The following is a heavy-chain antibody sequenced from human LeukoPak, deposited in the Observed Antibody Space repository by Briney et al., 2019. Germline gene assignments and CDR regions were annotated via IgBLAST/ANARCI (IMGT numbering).Heavy chain of an antibody. CDR1: GGSISSYY. CDR3: ARHVTISGPYDASDI. V-gene: IGHV4-59*08. Sequence: SQTLSLTCAVYGGSISSYYWSWIRQPPGKGLEWIGYIYYSGGTDYNPSLKSRVTISVDTSKNQFSLKLRSVTAADTAVYYCARHVTISGPYDASDIWGQGTMVTVSP. D-gene: IGHD5-24*01. CDR2: IYYSGGT. J-gene: IGHJ3*02.